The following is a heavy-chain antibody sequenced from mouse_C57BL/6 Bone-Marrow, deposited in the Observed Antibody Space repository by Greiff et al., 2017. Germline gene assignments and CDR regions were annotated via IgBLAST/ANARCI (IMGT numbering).Heavy chain of an antibody. CDR1: GFTFSDYG. CDR2: ISNLAYSI. D-gene: IGHD2-2*01. Sequence: EVKLVESGGGLVQPGGSLKLSCAASGFTFSDYGMAWVRQAPRKGPEWVAFISNLAYSIYYADTVTGRFTISRENATNTLYLEMSSLRSEDTAMYCWARGGEMWLRRGGYYFDYWGQGTTVTVSS. CDR3: ARGGEMWLRRGGYYFDY. J-gene: IGHJ2*01. V-gene: IGHV5-15*01.